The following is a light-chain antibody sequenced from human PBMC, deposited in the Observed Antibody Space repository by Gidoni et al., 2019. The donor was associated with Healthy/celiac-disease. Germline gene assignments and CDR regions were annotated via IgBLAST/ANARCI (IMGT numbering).Light chain of an antibody. CDR3: QQYNNWPSGRE. CDR2: GAS. V-gene: IGKV3-15*01. Sequence: EIVMTQSPATLSVSPGERATLSCRASQSVSSNLAWYQQKPGQAPRLLIYGASTRATGIPARFSGSGSGTEFTLTISSLQSEDFAVYYCQQYNNWPSGREFGQGTKVEIK. J-gene: IGKJ1*01. CDR1: QSVSSN.